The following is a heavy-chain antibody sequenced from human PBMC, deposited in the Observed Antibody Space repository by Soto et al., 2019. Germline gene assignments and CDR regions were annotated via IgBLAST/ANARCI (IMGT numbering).Heavy chain of an antibody. J-gene: IGHJ3*02. V-gene: IGHV3-30-3*01. D-gene: IGHD6-13*01. CDR3: ARDGRVSASDAFDI. CDR1: GFTFSSYA. Sequence: QVQLVESGGGVVQPGRSLRLSCAASGFTFSSYAMHWVRQAPGKGLEWVAVISYDGSNKYYADSVKGRFTISRDNSKNTLYLQMNSLRAEDTAVYYCARDGRVSASDAFDIWGQGTMVTVSS. CDR2: ISYDGSNK.